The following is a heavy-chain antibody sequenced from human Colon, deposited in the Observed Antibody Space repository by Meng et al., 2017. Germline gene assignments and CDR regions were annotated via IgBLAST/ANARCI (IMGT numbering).Heavy chain of an antibody. CDR3: ARVRITIFGVVSTFDY. Sequence: VQVQQCAERLLKLSEPLSLTWAVYGGSFSGYYWSWIRQPPGKVLEWIGEINHSGSTNYIPSLKSRVTISVDTSKNQFSLKLSSVTAADTAVYYCARVRITIFGVVSTFDYWGQGTLVTVSS. V-gene: IGHV4-34*01. CDR1: GGSFSGYY. CDR2: INHSGST. J-gene: IGHJ4*02. D-gene: IGHD3-3*01.